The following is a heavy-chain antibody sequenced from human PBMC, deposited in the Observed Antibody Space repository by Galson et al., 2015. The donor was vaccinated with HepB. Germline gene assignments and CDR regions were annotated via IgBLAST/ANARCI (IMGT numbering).Heavy chain of an antibody. CDR1: GFSFTSFW. D-gene: IGHD1-26*01. CDR3: ARGDDTGTYFDY. CDR2: IYPDDSDT. J-gene: IGHJ4*02. V-gene: IGHV5-51*01. Sequence: QSGAEVKKPGESLKISCKGSGFSFTSFWIAWVCQMPGKGLEWMGIIYPDDSDTRYSPSFQGQVTMSVDKSIFTAYLQWSSLRASDTAMYYCARGDDTGTYFDYWGQGTLVTLSS.